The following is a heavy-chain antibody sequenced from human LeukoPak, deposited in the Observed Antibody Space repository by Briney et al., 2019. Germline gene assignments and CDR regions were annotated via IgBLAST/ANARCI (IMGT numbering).Heavy chain of an antibody. CDR3: ARRLYCSGGSCYSYAFGI. J-gene: IGHJ3*02. Sequence: PSETLSLTCTVSGGSLSSTHYYWGWIRQSPEKGLEWIGSVYHSGGTYFNPSLKSRVTISVDTSKNQFSLKLSSVTAADTAVYYCARRLYCSGGSCYSYAFGIWGQGTIVTVSS. V-gene: IGHV4-39*07. CDR1: GGSLSSTHYY. D-gene: IGHD2-15*01. CDR2: VYHSGGT.